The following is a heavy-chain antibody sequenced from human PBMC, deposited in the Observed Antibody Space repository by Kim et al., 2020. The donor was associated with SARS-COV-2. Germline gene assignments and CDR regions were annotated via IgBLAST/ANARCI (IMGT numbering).Heavy chain of an antibody. V-gene: IGHV5-51*01. CDR2: IYPGDSDT. CDR3: ARRPFGELSFDWFDP. D-gene: IGHD3-10*01. Sequence: GESLKISCKGSGYSFTSYWIGWVRQMPGKGLEWMGIIYPGDSDTRYSPSFQGQVTISADKSISTAYLQWSSLKASDTAMYYCARRPFGELSFDWFDPWGQGTLVTVSS. CDR1: GYSFTSYW. J-gene: IGHJ5*02.